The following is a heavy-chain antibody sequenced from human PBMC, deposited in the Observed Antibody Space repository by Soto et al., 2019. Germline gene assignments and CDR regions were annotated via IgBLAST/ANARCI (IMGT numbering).Heavy chain of an antibody. CDR3: ATKTYDFWSGIYGMDV. CDR2: INPSGGST. V-gene: IGHV1-46*01. J-gene: IGHJ6*02. D-gene: IGHD3-3*01. CDR1: GYTFTSYY. Sequence: ASVKVSCKASGYTFTSYYMHWVRQAPGQGLEWMGIINPSGGSTSYAQKFQGRVTMTRDTSTSTVYMELSSLRSEDTAVYYCATKTYDFWSGIYGMDVWGQGTTVTVSS.